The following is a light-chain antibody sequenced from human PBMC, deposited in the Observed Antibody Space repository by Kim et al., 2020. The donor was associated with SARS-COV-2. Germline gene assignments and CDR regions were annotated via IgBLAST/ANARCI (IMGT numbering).Light chain of an antibody. CDR3: QQYSRFPIT. Sequence: ASVGDRVTFTCRASQDVGNYLAWSQQKPGKAPTPLIYGASILQSGLPSRFSGSGSGTIFTLPISTLQPEDFATYYCQQYSRFPITFGQGTRLDIK. V-gene: IGKV1-16*01. J-gene: IGKJ5*01. CDR2: GAS. CDR1: QDVGNY.